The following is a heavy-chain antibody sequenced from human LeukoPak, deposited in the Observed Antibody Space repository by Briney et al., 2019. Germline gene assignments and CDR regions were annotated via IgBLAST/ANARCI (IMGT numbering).Heavy chain of an antibody. CDR1: GGSISSSSYY. D-gene: IGHD3-22*01. V-gene: IGHV4-39*07. J-gene: IGHJ3*02. Sequence: SETLSLTCTVSGGSISSSSYYWGWIRQPPGKGLEWIGSIYYSGSTYYNPSLKSRVTISVDTSKNQFSLKLSSVTAADTAVYYCARLYYYDSSGTLGDAFDIWGQGAMVTVSS. CDR2: IYYSGST. CDR3: ARLYYYDSSGTLGDAFDI.